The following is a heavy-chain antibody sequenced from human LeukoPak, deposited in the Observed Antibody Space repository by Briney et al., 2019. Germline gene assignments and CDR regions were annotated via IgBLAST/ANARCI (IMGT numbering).Heavy chain of an antibody. CDR2: IFHSGTT. V-gene: IGHV4-4*02. Sequence: SGTLSLTCAVSGGSISNSNWWSWVRQPPGKGLEWIGEIFHSGTTNYNPSLKSRVSISVDKSNNQFSLKLSSVTAADTAVYYCARGPAAKKGNWFDPWGQGTLVTVSS. D-gene: IGHD2-2*01. CDR3: ARGPAAKKGNWFDP. J-gene: IGHJ5*02. CDR1: GGSISNSNW.